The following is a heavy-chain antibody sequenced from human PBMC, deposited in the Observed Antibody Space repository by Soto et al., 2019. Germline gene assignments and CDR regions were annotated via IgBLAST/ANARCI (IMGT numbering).Heavy chain of an antibody. D-gene: IGHD5-18*01. CDR3: AKDRGYSYGSTYYFDY. CDR1: GFTFSSYA. V-gene: IGHV3-23*01. CDR2: ISGSGGST. Sequence: GGSLRLSCAASGFTFSSYAMSWVRQAPGKGLEWVSAISGSGGSTYYADSVKGRFTISRDNSKNTLYLQMKSLRAEDTAVYYCAKDRGYSYGSTYYFDYWGQGILVTVSS. J-gene: IGHJ4*02.